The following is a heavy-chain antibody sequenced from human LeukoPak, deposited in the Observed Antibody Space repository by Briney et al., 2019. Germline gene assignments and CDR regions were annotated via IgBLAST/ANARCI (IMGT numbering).Heavy chain of an antibody. V-gene: IGHV3-74*01. J-gene: IGHJ3*02. CDR1: GFTFSNYW. CDR2: INSDGSSI. D-gene: IGHD1-26*01. CDR3: ARGGSPPEALGDAFDI. Sequence: PGRSLRLSCAASGFTFSNYWMHWVRQAPGKGLVRVSRINSDGSSIIYADSVKGRFTISRDNAKNTLYLQMNSLRVEDTAVYYCARGGSPPEALGDAFDIWGQGTMVTVSS.